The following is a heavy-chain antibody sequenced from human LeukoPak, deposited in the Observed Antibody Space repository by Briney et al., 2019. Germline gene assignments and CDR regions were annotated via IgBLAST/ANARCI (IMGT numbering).Heavy chain of an antibody. CDR2: IGGDAVST. V-gene: IGHV3-23*01. D-gene: IGHD3-10*01. CDR1: GFTFSSYA. J-gene: IGHJ4*02. CDR3: AKVGLYGSPLDY. Sequence: GGSLRLSCAASGFTFSSYAMSWVRQAPGKGLEWVSAIGGDAVSTYYADSVKGRFTISRDNSKNTLYVQMNSLRAEDTAVYYCAKVGLYGSPLDYWGQGTLVTVSS.